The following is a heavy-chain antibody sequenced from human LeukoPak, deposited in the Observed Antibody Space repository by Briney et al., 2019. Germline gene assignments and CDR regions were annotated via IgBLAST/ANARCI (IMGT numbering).Heavy chain of an antibody. CDR1: GYTFTGYY. V-gene: IGHV1-2*02. Sequence: ASVKVSCMASGYTFTGYYMHWVRQAPGQGLEWMGWINPNSGGTNYAQKFQGRVTMTRDTSISTAYMELSRLRSDDTAVYYCARVRSVLLWFGEFSYFDYWGQGTLVTVSS. D-gene: IGHD3-10*01. CDR3: ARVRSVLLWFGEFSYFDY. CDR2: INPNSGGT. J-gene: IGHJ4*02.